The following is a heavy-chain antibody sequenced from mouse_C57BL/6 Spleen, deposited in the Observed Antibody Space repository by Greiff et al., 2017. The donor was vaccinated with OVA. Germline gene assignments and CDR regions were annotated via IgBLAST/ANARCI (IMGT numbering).Heavy chain of an antibody. CDR2: IYPGDGDT. V-gene: IGHV1-82*01. D-gene: IGHD1-1*01. Sequence: VQLQESGPELVKPGASVKISCKASGYAFSSSWMNWVKQRPGKGLEWIGRIYPGDGDTNYNGKFKGKATLTADKSSSTAYMQLSSLTSEDSAVYFCALYYYGRPWFAYWGQGTLVTVSA. CDR1: GYAFSSSW. CDR3: ALYYYGRPWFAY. J-gene: IGHJ3*01.